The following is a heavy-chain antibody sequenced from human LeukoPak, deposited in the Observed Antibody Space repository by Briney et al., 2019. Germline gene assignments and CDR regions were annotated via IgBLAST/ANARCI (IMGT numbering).Heavy chain of an antibody. V-gene: IGHV4-31*03. J-gene: IGHJ3*02. CDR1: GGSISSGGYY. CDR2: IYYSGST. D-gene: IGHD2-21*01. CDR3: ARGSDSDAFDI. Sequence: TPSQTLSLTCTVSGGSISSGGYYWSWIRQHPGKGLEWIGYIYYSGSTYYNPSLKSRVTISVDTSKNQFSLKLSSVTAADTAVYYCARGSDSDAFDIWGQGTMVTVSS.